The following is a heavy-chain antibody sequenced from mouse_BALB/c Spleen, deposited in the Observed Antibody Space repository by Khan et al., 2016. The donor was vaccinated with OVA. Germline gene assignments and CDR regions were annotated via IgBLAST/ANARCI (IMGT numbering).Heavy chain of an antibody. CDR2: ISYSGST. CDR3: ARDGSRYNYAMDY. Sequence: EVQLQESGPGLVKPSQSLSLTCTVTGYSITSDYAWNWIRQFPGNTLEWMGYISYSGSTNYNPSLKSRISITRDTSKNQFILQVNSVTTEDTATYDCARDGSRYNYAMDYWGQVTSVTVSS. V-gene: IGHV3-2*02. CDR1: GYSITSDYA. J-gene: IGHJ4*01. D-gene: IGHD2-3*01.